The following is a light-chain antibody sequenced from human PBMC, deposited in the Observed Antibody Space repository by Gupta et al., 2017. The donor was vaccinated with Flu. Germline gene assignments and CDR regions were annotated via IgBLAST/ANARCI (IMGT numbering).Light chain of an antibody. V-gene: IGKV1-39*01. J-gene: IGKJ1*01. CDR1: QSIGNY. CDR3: QQSYLSTWT. CDR2: AAF. Sequence: QFTQSPSSLSASVGDRVTITCRASQSIGNYVKWYQQMPERAPKLLMGAAFTLQSGVPSRCSGRGAGTDFTITSSRLQAEDVGTYWWQQSYLSTWTFGQGTKVEIK.